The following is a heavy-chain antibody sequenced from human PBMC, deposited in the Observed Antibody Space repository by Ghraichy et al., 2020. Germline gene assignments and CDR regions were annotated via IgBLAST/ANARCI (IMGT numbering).Heavy chain of an antibody. V-gene: IGHV3-48*04. CDR1: GFTFSTYS. D-gene: IGHD5-24*01. CDR3: ARDGNNLAY. CDR2: TTSDSSTI. Sequence: GSLRLSCVGSGFTFSTYSMNWVRQAPGKGLEWVSYTTSDSSTIYYADSVKGRFTISRDNAKNSLFLQMNSLRVEDTAVYYCARDGNNLAYWGQGALVTVSS. J-gene: IGHJ4*02.